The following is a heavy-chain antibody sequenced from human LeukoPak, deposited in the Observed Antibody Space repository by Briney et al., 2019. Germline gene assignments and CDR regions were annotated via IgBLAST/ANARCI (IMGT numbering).Heavy chain of an antibody. CDR1: GGSISSDSYY. CDR2: IYYSGST. Sequence: PSETLSLTCTVSGGSISSDSYYWAWIRQPPGKGLEWIASIYYSGSTYYNPSLKSRVTISVDTSKNQFSLKLSSVTAADTAVYYCARGDMVRGVSYFDYWGQGTLVTVSS. CDR3: ARGDMVRGVSYFDY. D-gene: IGHD3-10*01. J-gene: IGHJ4*02. V-gene: IGHV4-39*07.